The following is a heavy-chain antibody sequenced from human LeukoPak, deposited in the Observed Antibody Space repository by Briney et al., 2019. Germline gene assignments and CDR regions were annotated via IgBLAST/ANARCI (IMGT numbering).Heavy chain of an antibody. CDR2: ISSSSSTI. Sequence: TGGPLRLSCAASGFTFSSYSMNWVRQAPGKGLEWVSYISSSSSTIYYADSVKGRFTISRDNAKNSLYLQMNSLRAEDTAVYYCASDRGWYRSPTDYWGQGTLVTVSS. D-gene: IGHD6-19*01. J-gene: IGHJ4*02. CDR1: GFTFSSYS. CDR3: ASDRGWYRSPTDY. V-gene: IGHV3-48*01.